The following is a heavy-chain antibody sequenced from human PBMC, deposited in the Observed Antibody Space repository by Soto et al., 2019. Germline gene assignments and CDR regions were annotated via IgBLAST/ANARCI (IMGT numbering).Heavy chain of an antibody. CDR2: ISAYNGNT. D-gene: IGHD4-17*01. V-gene: IGHV1-18*01. Sequence: GALVKVSGKAAGYTFTSYGISWVRQAPGQVLECMVWISAYNGNTNYXXKVQVRVXXTTDTSRSTAXMELRXLRSDDTGVYYCARVISATRCFDPWRQGTLVTVSS. CDR3: ARVISATRCFDP. J-gene: IGHJ5*02. CDR1: GYTFTSYG.